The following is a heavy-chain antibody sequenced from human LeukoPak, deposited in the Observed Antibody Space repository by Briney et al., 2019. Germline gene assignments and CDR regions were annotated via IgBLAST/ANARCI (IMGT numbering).Heavy chain of an antibody. J-gene: IGHJ3*02. CDR3: ARESIAASPGAFDI. CDR1: GFTFSSYS. Sequence: PGGSLRLSCAASGFTFSSYSMNWVRQAPGKGLEWVSSISSSSSYIYYADLVKGRFTISRDNAKNSLYLQMNSLRAEDTAVYYCARESIAASPGAFDIWGQGTMVTVSS. D-gene: IGHD6-6*01. V-gene: IGHV3-21*01. CDR2: ISSSSSYI.